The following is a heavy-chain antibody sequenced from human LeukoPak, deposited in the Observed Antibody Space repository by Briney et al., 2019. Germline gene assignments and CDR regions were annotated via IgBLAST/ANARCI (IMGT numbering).Heavy chain of an antibody. CDR3: ARGNPSSSSYYYYYGMDV. J-gene: IGHJ6*02. D-gene: IGHD6-13*01. CDR1: GYTFIGYY. Sequence: GASVKVSCKASGYTFIGYYMHWVRQAPGQGLEWMGWINPNSGGTNYAQKFQGWVTMTRDTSISTAYMELSRLKSDDTAVYYCARGNPSSSSYYYYYGMDVWGQGTTVTVSS. V-gene: IGHV1-2*04. CDR2: INPNSGGT.